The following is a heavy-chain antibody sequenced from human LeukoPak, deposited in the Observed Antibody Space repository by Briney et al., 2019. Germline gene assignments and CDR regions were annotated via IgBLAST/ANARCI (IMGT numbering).Heavy chain of an antibody. J-gene: IGHJ6*03. CDR3: ARGDPKTVVQGVLGIKYHYYYMDV. V-gene: IGHV4-34*01. D-gene: IGHD3-10*01. CDR1: GGPFSGYY. CDR2: VNHSGDT. Sequence: PSETLTLTCAVYGGPFSGYYWSWIRQPPGKGLEWIGEVNHSGDTNYNPSLKSRVTISVDTSKNQFSLKLSSLTAADTSVYYCARGDPKTVVQGVLGIKYHYYYMDVWGKGTTVTVSS.